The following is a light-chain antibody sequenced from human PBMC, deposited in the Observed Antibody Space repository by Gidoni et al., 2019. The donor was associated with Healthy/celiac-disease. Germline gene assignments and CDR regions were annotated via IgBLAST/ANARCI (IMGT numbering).Light chain of an antibody. CDR1: QSISSW. V-gene: IGKV1-5*03. CDR2: KAS. J-gene: IGKJ1*01. Sequence: DFHITQSPSTLSASGGDRVTITCRASQSISSWLAWYQQKPGKAPKRLIYKASSLESGVPSRFSGSGSGTEFTLTISSLQPDDFATYYCQQYNSYPRTFGQGTKVEIK. CDR3: QQYNSYPRT.